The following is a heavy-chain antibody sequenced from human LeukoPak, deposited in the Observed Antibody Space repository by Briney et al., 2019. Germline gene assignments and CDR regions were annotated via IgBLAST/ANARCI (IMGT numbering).Heavy chain of an antibody. V-gene: IGHV3-30-3*01. CDR3: AREWGLRLFDY. D-gene: IGHD1-26*01. CDR2: ISYDGNNK. Sequence: HPGGSLRLSCAASGFTFRSNPMHWVRQAPGKGLEWVAVISYDGNNKDYADSVKGRFTISRDNPKNTLFLHMNSLRPEDTAIYYCAREWGLRLFDYWGQGTLVTVSS. J-gene: IGHJ4*02. CDR1: GFTFRSNP.